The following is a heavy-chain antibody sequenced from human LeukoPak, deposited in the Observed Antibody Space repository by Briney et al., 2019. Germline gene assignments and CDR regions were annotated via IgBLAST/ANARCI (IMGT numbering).Heavy chain of an antibody. J-gene: IGHJ4*02. CDR3: ARGDYGDYFDY. CDR2: IIPIFGTA. CDR1: GYTFTSYG. Sequence: SVKVSCKASGYTFTSYGISWVRQAPGQGLEWMGGIIPIFGTANYAQKFQGRVTITADESTSTAYMELSSLRSEDTAVYYCARGDYGDYFDYWGQGTLVTVSS. V-gene: IGHV1-69*13. D-gene: IGHD4-17*01.